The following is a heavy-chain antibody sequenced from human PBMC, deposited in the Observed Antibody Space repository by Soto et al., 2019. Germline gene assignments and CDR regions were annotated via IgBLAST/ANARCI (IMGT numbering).Heavy chain of an antibody. D-gene: IGHD6-13*01. Sequence: ESGPTLVNPTQTLTLTCTFSGFSLSTSGMCVSWIRQPPGKALEWLALIDWDDDKYYSTSLKTRLTISKDTSKNQVVLTMTNMDPVDTATYYCARSHPTLHSSSWYGQGFDPWGQGTLVTVSS. CDR2: IDWDDDK. V-gene: IGHV2-70*01. CDR1: GFSLSTSGMC. CDR3: ARSHPTLHSSSWYGQGFDP. J-gene: IGHJ5*02.